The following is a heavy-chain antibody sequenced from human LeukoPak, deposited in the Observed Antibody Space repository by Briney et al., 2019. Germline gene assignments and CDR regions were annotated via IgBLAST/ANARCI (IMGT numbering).Heavy chain of an antibody. D-gene: IGHD4-23*01. CDR3: ASRYGGNSNWFDP. V-gene: IGHV4-34*01. CDR2: INHSGST. J-gene: IGHJ5*02. Sequence: PSETLSLTCAVYGGSFSGNYWSRIRQPPGKGLEWIGEINHSGSTNYNPSLKSRVTISVDTSKNQFSLKLSSVTAADTAVYYCASRYGGNSNWFDPWGQGTLVTVSS. CDR1: GGSFSGNY.